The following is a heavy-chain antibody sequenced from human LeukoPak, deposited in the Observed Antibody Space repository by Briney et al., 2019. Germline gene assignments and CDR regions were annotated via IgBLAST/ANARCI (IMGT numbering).Heavy chain of an antibody. V-gene: IGHV3-23*01. CDR2: ISGSGGST. Sequence: GGSLRLSCAASGFTFSSYGMSWVRQAPGKGLEWVSAISGSGGSTYYADSVKGRFTVSRDNSKNTLYLQMNSLRAEDTAVYYCAKDRYGDYVLDFDYWGQGTLVTVSS. CDR1: GFTFSSYG. J-gene: IGHJ4*02. CDR3: AKDRYGDYVLDFDY. D-gene: IGHD4-17*01.